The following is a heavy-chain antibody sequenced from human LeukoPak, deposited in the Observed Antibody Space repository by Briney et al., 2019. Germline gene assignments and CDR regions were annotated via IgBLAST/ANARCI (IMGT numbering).Heavy chain of an antibody. J-gene: IGHJ4*02. V-gene: IGHV3-66*02. CDR2: IYSGGST. Sequence: GGSLRLSCAASGFTVSSNYMSWVRQAPGKGLEWVSVIYSGGSTYYADSVKGRFTISRDNSKNTLYLQMNSLRAEYTAVYYCARATFFGRTFDYWGQGTLVTVSS. CDR3: ARATFFGRTFDY. D-gene: IGHD3-10*01. CDR1: GFTVSSNY.